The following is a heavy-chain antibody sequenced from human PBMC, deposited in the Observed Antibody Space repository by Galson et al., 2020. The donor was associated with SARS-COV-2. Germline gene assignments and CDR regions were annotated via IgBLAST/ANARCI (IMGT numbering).Heavy chain of an antibody. J-gene: IGHJ4*02. V-gene: IGHV3-30*04. D-gene: IGHD2-8*01. Sequence: QLGESLKISCAASGFTFSSYAMHWVRQAPGKGLEWVAVISYDGSNKYYADSVKGRFTISRDNSKNTLYLQMNSLRAEDTAVYYCARTAIVLWAFDYWGQGTLVTVSS. CDR3: ARTAIVLWAFDY. CDR1: GFTFSSYA. CDR2: ISYDGSNK.